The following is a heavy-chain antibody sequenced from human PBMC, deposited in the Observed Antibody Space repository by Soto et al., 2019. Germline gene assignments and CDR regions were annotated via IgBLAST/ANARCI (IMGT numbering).Heavy chain of an antibody. CDR2: IYWDDDE. Sequence: QITLKESGPTLVKPTQTLTLTCTFSGFSLSTSGVGVGWIRQPPGKALEWLALIYWDDDERYSPSLKSRLTIPKDTSKNQVVLTITNMDPVDTATYYWAHRPPGDAFDIWGQGTMVTVSS. V-gene: IGHV2-5*02. CDR3: AHRPPGDAFDI. CDR1: GFSLSTSGVG. J-gene: IGHJ3*02.